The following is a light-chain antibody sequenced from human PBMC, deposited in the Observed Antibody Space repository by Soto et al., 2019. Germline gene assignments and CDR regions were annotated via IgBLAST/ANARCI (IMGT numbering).Light chain of an antibody. V-gene: IGKV3-15*01. Sequence: EIVMTQSPATLSVSPGERATLSCRASQSINNNLVWYQQKPGQAPRLLIYDASTRATGIAARFSGSGSGTEFSLTISSLQSEYFADYHCQQYNEWPPLTFGGGTKVQIK. CDR3: QQYNEWPPLT. CDR1: QSINNN. CDR2: DAS. J-gene: IGKJ4*01.